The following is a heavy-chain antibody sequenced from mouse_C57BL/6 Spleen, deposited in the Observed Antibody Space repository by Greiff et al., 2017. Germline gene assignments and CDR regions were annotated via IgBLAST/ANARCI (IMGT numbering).Heavy chain of an antibody. CDR3: ASNDGYYGWFAY. V-gene: IGHV1-22*01. Sequence: EVQLQQSGPELVKPGASVKMSCKASGYTFTDYNMHWVKQSHGKSLEWIGYINPNNGGTSYNQKFKGKATLTVNKSSSTAYMELRSLTSEDSAVYYCASNDGYYGWFAYWGQGTLVTVSA. CDR1: GYTFTDYN. CDR2: INPNNGGT. D-gene: IGHD2-3*01. J-gene: IGHJ3*01.